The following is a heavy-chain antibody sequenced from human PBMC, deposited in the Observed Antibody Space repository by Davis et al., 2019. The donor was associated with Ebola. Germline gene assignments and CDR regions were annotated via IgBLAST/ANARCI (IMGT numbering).Heavy chain of an antibody. CDR1: GFTFSNYA. CDR2: ISGSGDST. D-gene: IGHD3-22*01. V-gene: IGHV3-23*01. Sequence: PGGSLRLSCAASGFTFSNYAMNWVRQAPGKGLEWVSTISGSGDSTYYADSVKGRFTISRDDSKNTLYLQMTSLRPEDTAVYYCAKDRRRDTMIAVVITWIDYWGQGTLVTVSS. J-gene: IGHJ4*02. CDR3: AKDRRRDTMIAVVITWIDY.